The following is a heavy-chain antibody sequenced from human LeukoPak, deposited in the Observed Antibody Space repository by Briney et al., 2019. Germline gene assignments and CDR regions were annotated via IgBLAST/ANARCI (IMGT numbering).Heavy chain of an antibody. Sequence: SETLSLTCTVSGGSISSGDYYWSWIRQPPGKGLEWIGYIYYSGSTYYNPSLKSRVTISVDTSKNQFSLKLSSVTAADTAVYYCAGIVVVPAASYYYYGMDVWGQGTTVTVSS. D-gene: IGHD2-2*01. V-gene: IGHV4-30-4*01. CDR3: AGIVVVPAASYYYYGMDV. CDR1: GGSISSGDYY. J-gene: IGHJ6*02. CDR2: IYYSGST.